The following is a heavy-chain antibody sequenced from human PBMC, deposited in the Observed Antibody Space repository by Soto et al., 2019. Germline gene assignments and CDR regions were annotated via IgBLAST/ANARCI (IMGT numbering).Heavy chain of an antibody. CDR2: INPITGGT. J-gene: IGHJ4*02. V-gene: IGHV1-2*02. CDR3: ARKDDDSSDREYIDY. Sequence: ASVKVSCKASGYTFTSYYIHWVRQAPGQGLEWMGWINPITGGTNYAPKFQGRVTMTRDTSITTAYMELSRLRSDDTAVYYCARKDDDSSDREYIDYCGKGTPVTVS. CDR1: GYTFTSYY. D-gene: IGHD3-22*01.